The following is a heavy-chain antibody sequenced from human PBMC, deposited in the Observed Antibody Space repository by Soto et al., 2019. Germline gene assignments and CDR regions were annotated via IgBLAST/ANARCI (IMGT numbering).Heavy chain of an antibody. CDR2: INPSGGST. J-gene: IGHJ4*02. CDR3: ARGILPYYCGSGSYCADY. Sequence: ASVKVSCKASGYTLTSYYMHWVRQAPGQGLEWMGRINPSGGSTTYAQKFQGRVTMTRDTSTSTVYMELSSLRSEDTAVYFFARGILPYYCGSGSYCADYWGQGTVVTVSS. V-gene: IGHV1-46*01. D-gene: IGHD3-10*01. CDR1: GYTLTSYY.